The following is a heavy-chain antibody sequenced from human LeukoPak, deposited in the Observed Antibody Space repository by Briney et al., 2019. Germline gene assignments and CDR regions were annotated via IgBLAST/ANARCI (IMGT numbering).Heavy chain of an antibody. V-gene: IGHV1-46*01. Sequence: GASVKVSCKASGYTFTSYHMHWVRQAPGQGLEWMGIINPSGGSTSYAQKFQGRITMTRDTSTSTVYMEVSSLRSEDTVVYYCARVWSSGWPPNPNYYYGMDVWGQGTTVTVSS. D-gene: IGHD6-19*01. CDR3: ARVWSSGWPPNPNYYYGMDV. CDR1: GYTFTSYH. J-gene: IGHJ6*02. CDR2: INPSGGST.